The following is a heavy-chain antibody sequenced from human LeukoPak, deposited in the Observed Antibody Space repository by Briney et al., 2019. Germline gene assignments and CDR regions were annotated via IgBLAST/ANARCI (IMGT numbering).Heavy chain of an antibody. J-gene: IGHJ4*01. D-gene: IGHD3-10*01. CDR2: IRSSSSYI. CDR1: GFTFSSYS. Sequence: PGGSLRLSCAASGFTFSSYSMNWVRQAPGKGLEWVSSIRSSSSYIYYADSVKGRFTISRDNAKNSLYLQMNSLRAEDTAVYYCARDTSGSYSITYFDYWGHGALVTVSA. V-gene: IGHV3-21*01. CDR3: ARDTSGSYSITYFDY.